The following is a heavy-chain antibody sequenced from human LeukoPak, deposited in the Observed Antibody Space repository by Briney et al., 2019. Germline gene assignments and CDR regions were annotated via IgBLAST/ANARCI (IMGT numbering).Heavy chain of an antibody. Sequence: GGSLRLSCAASGFTFSSYSMNWVRQALGKGLEWVSSISSSSSYIYYADSVKGRFTISRDNAKNSLYLQMNSLRAEDTAVYYWGRDRGGGSGYAFDIWGQGTMVTVSS. D-gene: IGHD3-22*01. CDR1: GFTFSSYS. J-gene: IGHJ3*02. CDR3: GRDRGGGSGYAFDI. CDR2: ISSSSSYI. V-gene: IGHV3-21*01.